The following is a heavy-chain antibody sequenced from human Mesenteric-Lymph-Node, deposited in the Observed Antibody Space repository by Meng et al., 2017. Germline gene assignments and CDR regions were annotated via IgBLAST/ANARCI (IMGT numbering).Heavy chain of an antibody. V-gene: IGHV4-28*01. Sequence: VQLQESGPGLVKPSDTLSPTCAVSGYSISSTNWWGWIRQPPGKGLEWIGYIYYTGSTYYNPSLKSRVTISMDTSKNQFSLRLSSVTAADTAVYYCARNYYFDYWGQGTLVTVSS. CDR2: IYYTGST. CDR1: GYSISSTNW. CDR3: ARNYYFDY. J-gene: IGHJ4*02.